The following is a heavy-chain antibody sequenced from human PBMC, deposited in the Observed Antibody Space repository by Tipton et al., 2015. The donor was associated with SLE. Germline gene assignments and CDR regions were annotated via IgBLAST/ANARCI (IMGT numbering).Heavy chain of an antibody. J-gene: IGHJ4*02. Sequence: GSLRLSCAASGFTFSNYAMNWVRQAPGRGLEWVSTISASGGDTYYADSVKGRFTISRDNSKNTLYLQMNSLRVEDTAVYHCAKKVVTTIGGPQTFDYWGQGTLVTVSS. CDR2: ISASGGDT. V-gene: IGHV3-23*01. D-gene: IGHD5-12*01. CDR3: AKKVVTTIGGPQTFDY. CDR1: GFTFSNYA.